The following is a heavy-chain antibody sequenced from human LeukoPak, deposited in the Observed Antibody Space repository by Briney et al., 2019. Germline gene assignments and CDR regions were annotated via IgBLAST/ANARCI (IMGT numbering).Heavy chain of an antibody. V-gene: IGHV3-7*01. CDR2: IKNDGAVK. CDR3: ARDRGYCSSTSCYANWFDP. Sequence: GGSLTLSCAASGFTFSYHWMTWVRQAPGKGLEWVANIKNDGAVKNYVDSVKGRFTISRDNAKNSLYLQMNSLRAEDTAVYYCARDRGYCSSTSCYANWFDPWGQGTLVTVSS. J-gene: IGHJ5*02. D-gene: IGHD2-2*01. CDR1: GFTFSYHW.